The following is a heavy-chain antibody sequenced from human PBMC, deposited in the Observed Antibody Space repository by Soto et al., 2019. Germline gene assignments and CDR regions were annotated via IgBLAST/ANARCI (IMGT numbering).Heavy chain of an antibody. CDR3: AKTYGDYAGGDCFDY. CDR2: INHSGST. V-gene: IGHV4-34*01. D-gene: IGHD4-17*01. J-gene: IGHJ4*02. CDR1: GGSFSGYY. Sequence: QVQLQQWGAGLLKPSETLSLTCAVYGGSFSGYYWSWIRQPPGKGLEWIGEINHSGSTNYNPSLKSRVTISVDTSKNQFSLKLSSVTAADTAVYYCAKTYGDYAGGDCFDYWGQGTLVTVSS.